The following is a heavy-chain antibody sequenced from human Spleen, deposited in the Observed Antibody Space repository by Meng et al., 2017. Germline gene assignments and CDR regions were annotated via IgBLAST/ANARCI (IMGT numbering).Heavy chain of an antibody. CDR3: ARGEDIVVVTSSRWYFDL. J-gene: IGHJ2*01. V-gene: IGHV3-21*01. CDR1: RFTFSSYT. Sequence: EVQLVESGGGLVKPGVSLRLSCAASRFTFSSYTMNWVRQAPGKGLEWVSSITRSSSSIYYADSVKGRFTISRDNAKNSLNLQMNSLRAEDTAVYYCARGEDIVVVTSSRWYFDLWGRGTLVTVSS. CDR2: ITRSSSSI. D-gene: IGHD2-21*02.